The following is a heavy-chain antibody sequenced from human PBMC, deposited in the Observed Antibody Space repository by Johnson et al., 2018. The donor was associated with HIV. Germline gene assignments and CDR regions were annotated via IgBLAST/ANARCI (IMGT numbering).Heavy chain of an antibody. V-gene: IGHV3-13*01. D-gene: IGHD5-18*01. CDR2: IGTAGDT. CDR1: GFTFSSYD. CDR3: AKTEDRGYRMETGAFDI. Sequence: VQLVESGGGLVQPGGSLRLSCAASGFTFSSYDMHWVRQATGNGLEWVSAIGTAGDTYYPGSVKGRFTISRENAKNSLYLQMNSLRAEDTAVYYCAKTEDRGYRMETGAFDIWGQGTMVTVSS. J-gene: IGHJ3*02.